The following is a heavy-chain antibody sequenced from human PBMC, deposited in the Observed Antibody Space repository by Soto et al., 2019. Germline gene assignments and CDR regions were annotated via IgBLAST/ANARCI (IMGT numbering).Heavy chain of an antibody. CDR3: ARDGGFYSGMDV. V-gene: IGHV4-59*01. Sequence: QVQLQESGPGLVKPSETLSLTCTVSGGSIGSYYWNWIRQPPGKGLEWIGYIYYSGSTNYNPSLKSRVTTAVDTSKNQFSLKLSSVTAADTAVYYCARDGGFYSGMDVWGQGTTVTVSS. J-gene: IGHJ6*02. CDR2: IYYSGST. CDR1: GGSIGSYY. D-gene: IGHD3-3*01.